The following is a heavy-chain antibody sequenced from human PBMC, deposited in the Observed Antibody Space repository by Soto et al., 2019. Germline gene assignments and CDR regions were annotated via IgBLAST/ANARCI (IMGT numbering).Heavy chain of an antibody. D-gene: IGHD4-17*01. Sequence: ASVKVSCKASGFTFTSSAVQWVRQARGQRLEWIGWIVVGSGNTNYAQKFQERVTITRDMSTSTAYMELSSLRSEDTAVYYCAASYYYGDYGQYYFDYWGQGTLVTVSS. CDR3: AASYYYGDYGQYYFDY. V-gene: IGHV1-58*01. CDR2: IVVGSGNT. CDR1: GFTFTSSA. J-gene: IGHJ4*02.